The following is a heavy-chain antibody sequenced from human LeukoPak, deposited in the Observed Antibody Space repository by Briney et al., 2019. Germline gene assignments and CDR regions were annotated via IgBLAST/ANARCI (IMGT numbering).Heavy chain of an antibody. CDR1: GFTFNTYW. D-gene: IGHD3-22*01. Sequence: GGSLRLSCAASGFTFNTYWMHWVRQAPGKGLVWVSSISADGSSTSYADSMKGRFTISRDNAKNSLYLQMNSLRAKDTAVYYCARAYYYDSSGDDAFDIWGQGTMVTVSS. V-gene: IGHV3-74*01. CDR2: ISADGSST. J-gene: IGHJ3*02. CDR3: ARAYYYDSSGDDAFDI.